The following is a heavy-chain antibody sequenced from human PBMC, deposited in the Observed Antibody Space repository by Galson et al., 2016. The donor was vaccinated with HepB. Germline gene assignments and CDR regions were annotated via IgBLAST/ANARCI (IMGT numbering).Heavy chain of an antibody. CDR1: GFTFSDYY. V-gene: IGHV3-30*18. J-gene: IGHJ4*02. Sequence: SLRLSCAASGFTFSDYYMSWIRQAPGKGLEWVAVISYDGGDKHYADSVKGRFTVSRDNSKNTLFLQMNSLRVEDTAVYYCAKLDCGRDCPRDDWGQGTLVTVSS. CDR2: ISYDGGDK. D-gene: IGHD2-21*02. CDR3: AKLDCGRDCPRDD.